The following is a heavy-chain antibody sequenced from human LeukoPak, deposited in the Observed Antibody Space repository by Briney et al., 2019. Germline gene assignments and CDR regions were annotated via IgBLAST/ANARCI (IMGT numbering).Heavy chain of an antibody. CDR1: GFIVSSNY. CDR2: IYSGGST. Sequence: PGGSLRLSCAASGFIVSSNYMSWVRQAPGKGLEWVSVIYSGGSTYYADSVKGRFTISRDNSKNTLYLQMNSLRAEDTAVYYCASSMYYYDSSGYYFDYWGQGTLVTVSS. J-gene: IGHJ4*02. D-gene: IGHD3-22*01. CDR3: ASSMYYYDSSGYYFDY. V-gene: IGHV3-53*01.